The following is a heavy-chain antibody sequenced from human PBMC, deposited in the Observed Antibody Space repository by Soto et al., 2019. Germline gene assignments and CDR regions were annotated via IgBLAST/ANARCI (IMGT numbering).Heavy chain of an antibody. Sequence: GGSLRLSCAASGFTFSTYVMHWVRQAPGKGLEWVAVIWYDGSNKYYADSVKGRFTISRDNSKNTLYLQMNSLRAEDTAVYYCASLSDAFEIWGQGTMVTVSS. CDR2: IWYDGSNK. CDR3: ASLSDAFEI. V-gene: IGHV3-33*01. CDR1: GFTFSTYV. J-gene: IGHJ3*02.